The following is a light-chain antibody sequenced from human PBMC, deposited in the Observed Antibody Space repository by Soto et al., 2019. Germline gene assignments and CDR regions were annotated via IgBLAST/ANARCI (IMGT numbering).Light chain of an antibody. CDR1: QTISRY. CDR2: LAS. CDR3: QQTYSTLYT. V-gene: IGKV1-39*01. Sequence: DIQMTQSPSSLSASVGDRVTITCRASQTISRYLNWYQHKPGKAPKLLIYLASSLQSGVPSRFRGSGSGTDFTITISSLQPEDFATYYCQQTYSTLYTFGQGTKLDIK. J-gene: IGKJ2*01.